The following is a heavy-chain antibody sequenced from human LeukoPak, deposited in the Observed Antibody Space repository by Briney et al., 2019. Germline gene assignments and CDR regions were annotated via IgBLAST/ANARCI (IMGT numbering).Heavy chain of an antibody. CDR3: ARSMYGEGRRIIDFDY. J-gene: IGHJ4*02. V-gene: IGHV3-72*01. CDR1: GFTFSDHY. Sequence: PGGSLRLSCAASGFTFSDHYIDWVRQAPGKGLEWVARTRNKFNSYTTAYAASVTGRFTVSRDDSSNSVYLQMNSLKIEDTAVYYCARSMYGEGRRIIDFDYWGQGSLLTVSS. D-gene: IGHD4/OR15-4a*01. CDR2: TRNKFNSYTT.